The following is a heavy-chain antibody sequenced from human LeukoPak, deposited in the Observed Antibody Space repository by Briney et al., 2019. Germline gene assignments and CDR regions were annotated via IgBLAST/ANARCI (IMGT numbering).Heavy chain of an antibody. CDR1: GGSISSYY. V-gene: IGHV4-4*07. CDR2: IYTSGST. D-gene: IGHD1-26*01. CDR3: ARSSTGPSLVGATSSHFDY. J-gene: IGHJ4*02. Sequence: SETLSLTCTVSGGSISSYYWSWIRQPAGKGLEWIGRIYTSGSTNYNPSLKSRVTMSVDTSKNQFSLKLSSVTAADTAVYYCARSSTGPSLVGATSSHFDYWGQGTLVTVSS.